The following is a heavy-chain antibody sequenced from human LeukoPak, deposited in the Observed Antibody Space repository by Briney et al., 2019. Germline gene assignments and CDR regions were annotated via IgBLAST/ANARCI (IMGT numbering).Heavy chain of an antibody. D-gene: IGHD3-3*01. Sequence: GGSLKISCKGSGYSFTSYWIGWVRQMPGKGLEWMGIIYPGDPDTRYSPSFQGQVTISADKSISTAYLQWSSLKASDTAMYYCARQMDFWSGYYNWFDPWGRGTLVTVSS. CDR2: IYPGDPDT. CDR1: GYSFTSYW. CDR3: ARQMDFWSGYYNWFDP. V-gene: IGHV5-51*01. J-gene: IGHJ5*02.